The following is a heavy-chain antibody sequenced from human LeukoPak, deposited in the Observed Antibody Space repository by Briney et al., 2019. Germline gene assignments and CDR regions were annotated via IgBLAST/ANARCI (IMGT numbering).Heavy chain of an antibody. Sequence: GGSLRHSCQATGFTFSSYAMSWVRQAPRKRLQCVSAISGSGGSTYYADSAKGRFTISRGNSKNTLYLQMNSLRAEDTAVYYCATSSGYSSSWQPLGFVYGFDYWGQGTLVTVSS. CDR1: GFTFSSYA. CDR3: ATSSGYSSSWQPLGFVYGFDY. V-gene: IGHV3-23*01. J-gene: IGHJ4*02. CDR2: ISGSGGST. D-gene: IGHD6-13*01.